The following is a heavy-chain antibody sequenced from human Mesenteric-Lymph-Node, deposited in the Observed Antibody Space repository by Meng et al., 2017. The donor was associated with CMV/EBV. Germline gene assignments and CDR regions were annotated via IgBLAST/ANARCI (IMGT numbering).Heavy chain of an antibody. J-gene: IGHJ4*02. V-gene: IGHV3-48*03. CDR1: GFTFSAYE. Sequence: GESLKISCAASGFTFSAYEMNWVRQAPGEGLEWLSYISSSGSVIYDADSVKSRFTISRDNAKNSLYLQMNSLRVEDTAVYYCARNPRWLQLNSYFDYWGQGTLVTVSS. CDR2: ISSSGSVI. D-gene: IGHD5-24*01. CDR3: ARNPRWLQLNSYFDY.